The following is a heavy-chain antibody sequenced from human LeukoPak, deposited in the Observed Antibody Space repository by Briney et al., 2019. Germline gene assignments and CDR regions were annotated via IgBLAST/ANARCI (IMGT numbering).Heavy chain of an antibody. CDR3: AGRLYSSGSQQVVDFDY. J-gene: IGHJ4*02. V-gene: IGHV3-30*02. D-gene: IGHD6-19*01. CDR1: GFTFSRYG. CDR2: IRFDGGNK. Sequence: PGGSLRLSCAASGFTFSRYGMHWVRQAPGKGLEWVTFIRFDGGNKYYADSVKGRFTISRDNSKNTVYLQMNSLRAEDTAVYYCAGRLYSSGSQQVVDFDYWGQGTLVTVSS.